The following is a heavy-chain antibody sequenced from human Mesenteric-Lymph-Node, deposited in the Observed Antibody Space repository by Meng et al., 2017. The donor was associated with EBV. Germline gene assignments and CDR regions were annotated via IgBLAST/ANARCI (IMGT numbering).Heavy chain of an antibody. J-gene: IGHJ4*02. D-gene: IGHD6-13*01. CDR3: ARPDSSSWIHFDY. V-gene: IGHV4-39*01. CDR1: GGSISSSSYY. Sequence: QLQLQESVPGLVKPSETLSLTCTVAGGSISSSSYYWGWIRQPPGKGLEWIGSIYYSGSTYYNPSLKSRVTISVDTSKNQFSLKLSSVTAADTAVYYCARPDSSSWIHFDYWGQGTLVTAPQ. CDR2: IYYSGST.